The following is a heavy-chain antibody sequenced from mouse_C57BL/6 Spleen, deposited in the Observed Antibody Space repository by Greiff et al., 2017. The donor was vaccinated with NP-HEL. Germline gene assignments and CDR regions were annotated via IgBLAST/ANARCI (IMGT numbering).Heavy chain of an antibody. D-gene: IGHD6-1*01. CDR2: INPSSGYT. CDR1: GYTFTSYT. Sequence: VQLQQSGAELARPGASVKMSCKASGYTFTSYTMHWVKQRPGQGLEWIGYINPSSGYTKYNQKFKDKATLTADKSSSTAYMQLSSLTSEDSAVYYCARAVGAEAMDYWGQGTSVTVSS. J-gene: IGHJ4*01. V-gene: IGHV1-4*01. CDR3: ARAVGAEAMDY.